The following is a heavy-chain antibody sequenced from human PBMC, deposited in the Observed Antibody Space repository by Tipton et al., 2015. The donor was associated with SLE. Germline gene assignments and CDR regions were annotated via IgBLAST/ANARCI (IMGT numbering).Heavy chain of an antibody. CDR1: GGSISGYY. Sequence: GLVKPSETLSLTCTVSGGSISGYYWSWIRQPPGKGLEWIGYIYTSGSTNNNPSLKSRVTISIDTSKNQFSLKLSSVTAADTAVYYCARDDPYSSIDYWGQGTLVTVSS. J-gene: IGHJ4*02. D-gene: IGHD6-13*01. CDR2: IYTSGST. CDR3: ARDDPYSSIDY. V-gene: IGHV4-4*09.